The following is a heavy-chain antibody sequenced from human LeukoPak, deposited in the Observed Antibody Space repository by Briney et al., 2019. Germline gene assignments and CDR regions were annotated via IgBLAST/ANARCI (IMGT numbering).Heavy chain of an antibody. CDR1: GGSFSGYY. J-gene: IGHJ4*02. CDR3: ARVLYGDYDY. Sequence: SETLSLTCAVYGGSFSGYYWNWIRQPPGKGLEWIGEINHSGSTNYNPSLKSRVTISVDTSKNQFSLKLSSVTAADTAVYYCARVLYGDYDYWGQGTLVTVSS. D-gene: IGHD4-17*01. V-gene: IGHV4-34*01. CDR2: INHSGST.